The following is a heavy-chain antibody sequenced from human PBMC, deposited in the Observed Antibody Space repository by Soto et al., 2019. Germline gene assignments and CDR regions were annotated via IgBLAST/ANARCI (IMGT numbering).Heavy chain of an antibody. Sequence: QVQLVQSGAEVKKPGASVKVSCKASGYTFTGYYMHWVRQAPGQGLEWMGCINPDSGDTSYAQKFQGWVTMTRDTSITTAYMELSRLKSDDTAVYYCARSYCNSTICYDLYMDVWGKGTTVTVSS. D-gene: IGHD2-2*01. V-gene: IGHV1-2*04. CDR2: INPDSGDT. CDR1: GYTFTGYY. CDR3: ARSYCNSTICYDLYMDV. J-gene: IGHJ6*03.